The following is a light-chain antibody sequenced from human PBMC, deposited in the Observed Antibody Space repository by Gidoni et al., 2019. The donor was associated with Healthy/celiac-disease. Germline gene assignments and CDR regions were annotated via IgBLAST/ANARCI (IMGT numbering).Light chain of an antibody. CDR1: QSVSSSY. CDR2: GAS. CDR3: QQYGSSPGLT. Sequence: EIVLTQSPGTLSLSQGERATLSCRASQSVSSSYLAWYQPKPGQAPRLLIYGASSRATGIPDRFSGSGSGTDFTLTISRLEPEDFAVYYCQQYGSSPGLTFGGGTKVEIK. V-gene: IGKV3-20*01. J-gene: IGKJ4*01.